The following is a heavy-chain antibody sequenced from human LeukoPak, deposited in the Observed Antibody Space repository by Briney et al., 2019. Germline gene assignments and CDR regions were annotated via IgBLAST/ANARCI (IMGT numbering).Heavy chain of an antibody. Sequence: ASVKVSCKASGYTFTGYYMHWVRQAPGQGLEWMGWINPSGGSTSYAQKFQGRVTMTRDTSTSTVYMELSSLRSEDTAVYYCARDLGWLQPKGVDYCGQGTLVTVSS. CDR2: INPSGGST. V-gene: IGHV1-46*01. J-gene: IGHJ4*02. D-gene: IGHD5-24*01. CDR1: GYTFTGYY. CDR3: ARDLGWLQPKGVDY.